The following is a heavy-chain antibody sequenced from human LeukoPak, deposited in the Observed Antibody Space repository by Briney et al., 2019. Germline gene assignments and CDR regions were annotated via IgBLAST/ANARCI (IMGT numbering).Heavy chain of an antibody. V-gene: IGHV4-39*01. D-gene: IGHD1-26*01. Sequence: PSETLSLTCTVSGGSISSSSYYWGWIRQPPGKGLEWIGSIYYSGSTYYNPSLKSRVTISVDTFKNQFSLKLSSVTAADTAVYYCARPGIVGSKVDYWGQGTLVTVSS. J-gene: IGHJ4*02. CDR1: GGSISSSSYY. CDR3: ARPGIVGSKVDY. CDR2: IYYSGST.